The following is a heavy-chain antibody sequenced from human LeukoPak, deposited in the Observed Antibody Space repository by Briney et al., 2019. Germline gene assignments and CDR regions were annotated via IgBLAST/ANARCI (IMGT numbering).Heavy chain of an antibody. J-gene: IGHJ4*02. CDR2: ISGGGPVT. V-gene: IGHV3-23*01. Sequence: GGSLRLSCAPSGFTLSSYAMSWVRQAPGKGRECVSDISGGGPVTYYTASVKGRFTIARDNSKHTLYLEMNSLRAENTAVYYCARRGSSGWYDYWGQGTLVTVSS. D-gene: IGHD6-19*01. CDR3: ARRGSSGWYDY. CDR1: GFTLSSYA.